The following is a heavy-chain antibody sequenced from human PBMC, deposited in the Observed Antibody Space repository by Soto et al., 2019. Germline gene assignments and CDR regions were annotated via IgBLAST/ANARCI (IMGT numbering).Heavy chain of an antibody. CDR3: ARGPLGRSQNPHFEY. V-gene: IGHV4-38-2*02. D-gene: IGHD1-26*01. CDR2: IYPGGSI. CDR1: CYSISRGYY. Sequence: SETLSLTCSVSCYSISRGYYWGWIRHPPGKGLEWIGNIYPGGSINHNPSLRSRVTISLDTSKNQFSLKLSSVTAADTAVYYCARGPLGRSQNPHFEYWGKGAMVTVSS. J-gene: IGHJ4*02.